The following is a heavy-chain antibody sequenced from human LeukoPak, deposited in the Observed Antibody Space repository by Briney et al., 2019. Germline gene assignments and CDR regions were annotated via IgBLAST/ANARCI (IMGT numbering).Heavy chain of an antibody. CDR3: ARGPEGQWFI. CDR2: INPNSGVT. CDR1: GYIFTDYY. D-gene: IGHD3-22*01. Sequence: GASVKVSCKASGYIFTDYYIHWVRQAPGQGLEWMGWINPNSGVTNSAQKFQGRVTMTRDTSSSTAYMELSRLRFDDTAIYFCARGPEGQWFIWGRGTLVTISS. J-gene: IGHJ2*01. V-gene: IGHV1-2*02.